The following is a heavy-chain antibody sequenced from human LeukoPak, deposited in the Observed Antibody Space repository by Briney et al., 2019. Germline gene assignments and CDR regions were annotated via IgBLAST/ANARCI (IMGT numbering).Heavy chain of an antibody. J-gene: IGHJ3*02. CDR3: ARRLTTGDRVFDI. Sequence: SETLSLTCTVSGGSISSYYWSWIRQPPGKGLEWIGYIYYSGSTNYNPSLKSRVTISVDTSKNQFSLKLSSVTAADTAVYYCARRLTTGDRVFDIWGQGTMVTVSS. D-gene: IGHD7-27*01. CDR1: GGSISSYY. CDR2: IYYSGST. V-gene: IGHV4-59*08.